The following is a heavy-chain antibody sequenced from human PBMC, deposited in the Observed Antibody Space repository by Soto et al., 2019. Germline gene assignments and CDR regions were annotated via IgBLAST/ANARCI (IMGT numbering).Heavy chain of an antibody. D-gene: IGHD5-12*01. CDR1: GYSFTSYW. V-gene: IGHV5-51*01. CDR2: IYPGDSDT. J-gene: IGHJ6*02. CDR3: ARQRRLVATINNYYYGTDV. Sequence: PGESLKISCKGSGYSFTSYWIGWVRQMPGKGLEWMGIIYPGDSDTRYSPSFQGQVTISADKSISTAYLQWSSLKASDTAMYYCARQRRLVATINNYYYGTDVWGQGTTVTVSS.